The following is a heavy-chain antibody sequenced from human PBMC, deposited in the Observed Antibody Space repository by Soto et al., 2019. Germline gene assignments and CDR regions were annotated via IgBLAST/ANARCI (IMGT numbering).Heavy chain of an antibody. Sequence: VQLVQSGTVLKPPGSSVRISCRASGGSFNSYAFSWVRQAPGQGLQWMGGFTPISVTPKYSEKSKDRVTFTADESSATYYLGLISLKTDDTATYFCARHYCDSLDSGLDYWGQGTLVNVSS. CDR1: GGSFNSYA. CDR2: FTPISVTP. CDR3: ARHYCDSLDSGLDY. D-gene: IGHD2-21*01. V-gene: IGHV1-69*01. J-gene: IGHJ4*02.